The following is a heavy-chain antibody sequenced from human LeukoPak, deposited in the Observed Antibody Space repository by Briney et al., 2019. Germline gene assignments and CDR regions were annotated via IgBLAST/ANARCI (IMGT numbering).Heavy chain of an antibody. CDR2: ISSSSGYI. CDR3: ARVWFGESGWFDP. CDR1: GFTFSSYS. V-gene: IGHV3-21*01. D-gene: IGHD3-10*01. J-gene: IGHJ5*02. Sequence: GGSLRLSCAASGFTFSSYSMNWVRQAPGKGLEWVSFISSSSGYIYYADSVKGRFTISRDNAKNSLYLQMNSLRAEDTPVYYCARVWFGESGWFDPWGQGTLVTVSS.